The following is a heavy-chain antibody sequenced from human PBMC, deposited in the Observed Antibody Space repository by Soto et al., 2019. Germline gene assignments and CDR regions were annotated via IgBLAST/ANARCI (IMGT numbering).Heavy chain of an antibody. CDR3: VRDSYTYTWHAAAEDH. J-gene: IGHJ4*02. CDR1: GFTFSRYW. D-gene: IGHD2-2*02. CDR2: IRQDGSDT. V-gene: IGHV3-7*01. Sequence: EVQLVESGGGLVQPGGSLRLSCAASGFTFSRYWMTWVRQAPGKGLEWVANIRQDGSDTFYVDSVKGRFTISRDNARNSLYLQMNNLRVEDTAVYYCVRDSYTYTWHAAAEDHWGQGTLVTVST.